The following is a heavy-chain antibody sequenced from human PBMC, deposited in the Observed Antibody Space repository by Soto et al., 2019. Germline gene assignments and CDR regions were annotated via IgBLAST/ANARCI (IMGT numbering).Heavy chain of an antibody. CDR3: ATRAAGGYGQQLGRKYYYYYYGMDV. D-gene: IGHD6-13*01. CDR1: GYSFTSYW. J-gene: IGHJ6*02. CDR2: IYPGDSDT. V-gene: IGHV5-51*01. Sequence: GESLKISCKGSGYSFTSYWIGWVRQMPGKGLEWMGIIYPGDSDTRYSPSFQGQVTISADKSISTAYLQWSSLKASDTAMYYCATRAAGGYGQQLGRKYYYYYYGMDVWGQGTTVTVSS.